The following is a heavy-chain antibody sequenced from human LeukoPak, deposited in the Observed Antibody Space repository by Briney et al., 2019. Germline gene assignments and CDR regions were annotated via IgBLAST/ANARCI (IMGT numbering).Heavy chain of an antibody. D-gene: IGHD2-2*01. Sequence: PGGSLRLSCAASGFTFSSYAMGWVRQAPGKRLEWVSAISGSGGSTYYADSVKGRFTISRDNSKNTLYLQMNSLRAEDTAVYYCAKADIVVVPAAFDYWGQGTLVTVSS. CDR1: GFTFSSYA. CDR3: AKADIVVVPAAFDY. J-gene: IGHJ4*02. CDR2: ISGSGGST. V-gene: IGHV3-23*01.